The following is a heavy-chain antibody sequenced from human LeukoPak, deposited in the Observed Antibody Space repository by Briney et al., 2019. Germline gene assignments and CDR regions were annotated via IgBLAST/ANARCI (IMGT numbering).Heavy chain of an antibody. V-gene: IGHV4-59*01. CDR1: GGSITSYF. Sequence: SETLSPTCTVSGGSITSYFWSWIRQPPGKALEWIGYIYYSGRTDYNPSLKSRVTISVDTSKHQFSMKLKSVTAADTAVYFCARGRWLPNAFDIWGQGTMVTVFS. J-gene: IGHJ3*02. CDR2: IYYSGRT. CDR3: ARGRWLPNAFDI. D-gene: IGHD5-24*01.